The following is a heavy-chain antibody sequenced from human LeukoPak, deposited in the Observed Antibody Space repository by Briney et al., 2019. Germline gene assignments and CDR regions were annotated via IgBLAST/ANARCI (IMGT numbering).Heavy chain of an antibody. CDR3: AVAGYGRRFDY. V-gene: IGHV4-34*01. J-gene: IGHJ4*02. D-gene: IGHD5-18*01. Sequence: SETLSLTCAVYGGSFSGYYWNWIRQPPGEGPEWIGEINHSGSTDYNPSLKSRVTISVDTSKNQFSLKLRFVTAADTAVYYCAVAGYGRRFDYWGQGTLVTVSS. CDR2: INHSGST. CDR1: GGSFSGYY.